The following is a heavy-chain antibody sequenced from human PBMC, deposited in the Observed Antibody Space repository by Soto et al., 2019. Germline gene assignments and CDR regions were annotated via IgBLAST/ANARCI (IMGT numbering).Heavy chain of an antibody. J-gene: IGHJ3*02. CDR2: IKQDGSEK. V-gene: IGHV3-7*03. D-gene: IGHD3-3*01. Sequence: GGSLRISCAASGLTFSGYWMSWVRQAPGRGLEWVANIKQDGSEKNYVESVKARFTISRDNAKNSVYLQMNSLRAEDTAVYYCARATIFSAFDMWGQGTMVTVSS. CDR1: GLTFSGYW. CDR3: ARATIFSAFDM.